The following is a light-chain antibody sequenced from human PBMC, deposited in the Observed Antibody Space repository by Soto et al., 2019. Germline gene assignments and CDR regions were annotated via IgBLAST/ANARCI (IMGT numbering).Light chain of an antibody. CDR2: KAS. CDR3: QHYNSYSEA. CDR1: RSIINW. Sequence: DIQLTQSPSTLSASVGDRVTITCRASRSIINWLAWYQQKSGKGPKLLIYKASNLQTGVPSRFSGSGYGTEFTLTISSLQPDDFATYYCQHYNSYSEAFGQGTKVELK. V-gene: IGKV1-5*03. J-gene: IGKJ1*01.